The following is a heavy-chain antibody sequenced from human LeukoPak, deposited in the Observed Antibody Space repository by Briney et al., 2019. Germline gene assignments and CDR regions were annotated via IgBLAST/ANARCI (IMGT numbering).Heavy chain of an antibody. D-gene: IGHD3-22*01. V-gene: IGHV3-30*02. J-gene: IGHJ5*02. CDR1: AFIFSNYG. CDR3: AKGGEGYYDSSGYPPT. CDR2: IRYDRSNK. Sequence: GGSLRLSCAASAFIFSNYGMHWVRQAPGKGLEWVAFIRYDRSNKYYADSVKGRFTISRDNSKNTLYLQMNSLRAEDTAVYYCAKGGEGYYDSSGYPPTWGQGTLVTVSS.